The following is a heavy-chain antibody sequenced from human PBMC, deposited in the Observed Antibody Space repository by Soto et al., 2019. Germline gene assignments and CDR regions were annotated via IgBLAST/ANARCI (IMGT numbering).Heavy chain of an antibody. Sequence: GGSLRLSCAASGFTFSSYWMSWVRQAPGKGLEWVANIKQDGSEKYYVDSVKGRFTISRDNAKNSLYLQMNSLRAEDTAVYYCARECLSYLKWLPRGYFDYWGQGTLVTVSS. D-gene: IGHD5-12*01. CDR3: ARECLSYLKWLPRGYFDY. V-gene: IGHV3-7*01. CDR2: IKQDGSEK. CDR1: GFTFSSYW. J-gene: IGHJ4*02.